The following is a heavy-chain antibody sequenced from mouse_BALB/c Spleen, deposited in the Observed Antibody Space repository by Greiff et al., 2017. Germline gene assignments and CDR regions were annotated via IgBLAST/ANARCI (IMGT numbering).Heavy chain of an antibody. CDR1: GYTFTDYY. V-gene: IGHV1-84*02. Sequence: QVQLQQSGPELVKPGASVKISCKASGYTFTDYYINWVKQKPGQGLEWIGWIYPGSGNTKYNEKFKGKATLTVDTSSSTAYMQLSSLTSEDTAVYFCAADYYGSSYGYFDYWGQGTTLTVSS. D-gene: IGHD1-1*01. J-gene: IGHJ2*01. CDR2: IYPGSGNT. CDR3: AADYYGSSYGYFDY.